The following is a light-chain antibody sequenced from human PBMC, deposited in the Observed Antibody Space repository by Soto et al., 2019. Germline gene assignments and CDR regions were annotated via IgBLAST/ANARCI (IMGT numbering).Light chain of an antibody. Sequence: QSVLTQPASVSGSPGQSITISCTGTSSDVGGYNYVSWYQQHPGKAPKLMIYDVSYRPSGVSNRFSGPKSGNTASLTISWLQAEDEADYYCSSYTSSSTVVFGGGTKVTVL. CDR2: DVS. V-gene: IGLV2-14*01. J-gene: IGLJ2*01. CDR1: SSDVGGYNY. CDR3: SSYTSSSTVV.